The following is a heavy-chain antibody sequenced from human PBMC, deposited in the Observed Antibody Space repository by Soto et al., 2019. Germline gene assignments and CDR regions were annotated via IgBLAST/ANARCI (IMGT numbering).Heavy chain of an antibody. CDR2: ISKSGSVI. J-gene: IGHJ6*02. CDR3: ARWVYYYGMDV. Sequence: GGSLRLSCAASASTFSSYEMHWVRQAPGKGLEWVSYISKSGSVIYYADSVKGRFTTSRDNAKNLLYLQMNSLRAADTAVYYCARWVYYYGMDVWGQGTTVTVSS. V-gene: IGHV3-48*03. CDR1: ASTFSSYE.